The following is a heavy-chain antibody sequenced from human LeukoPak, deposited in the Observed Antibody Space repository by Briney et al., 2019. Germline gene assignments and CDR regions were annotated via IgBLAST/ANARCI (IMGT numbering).Heavy chain of an antibody. CDR3: ARARVPIVVVPAALNY. J-gene: IGHJ4*02. D-gene: IGHD2-2*01. V-gene: IGHV1-2*06. Sequence: ASVKVSCKASGYTFTGYYMHWVRQAPGQGLEWMGRINPNSGGTNYAQKYQGRVTMTRDTSINTAYMELSRLRSDDTAVYYCARARVPIVVVPAALNYWGQGTLVTVSS. CDR1: GYTFTGYY. CDR2: INPNSGGT.